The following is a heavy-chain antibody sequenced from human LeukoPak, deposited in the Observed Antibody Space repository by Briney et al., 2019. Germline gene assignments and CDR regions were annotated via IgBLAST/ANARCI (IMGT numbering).Heavy chain of an antibody. CDR1: GFTFSDYY. V-gene: IGHV3-11*01. Sequence: PGGSLRLSCAASGFTFSDYYMSWIRQAPGKGLEWVSYISSSGSTIYYADSVKGRFTISRDNAKNSLYLQMYSLRAEDTAVYYCARDLGYYYGSGSYSFFDYWGQGTLVTVSS. J-gene: IGHJ4*02. D-gene: IGHD3-10*01. CDR2: ISSSGSTI. CDR3: ARDLGYYYGSGSYSFFDY.